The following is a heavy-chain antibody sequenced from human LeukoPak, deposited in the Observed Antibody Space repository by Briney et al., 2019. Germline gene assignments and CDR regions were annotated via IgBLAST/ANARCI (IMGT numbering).Heavy chain of an antibody. J-gene: IGHJ5*02. D-gene: IGHD6-19*01. Sequence: PGGSLRLSCAASGFTFSNYGMHWVRQAPGKGLEWVAVISYDGLNMYYADSVKGRITIARDNSKNTLYLQMNSLRVEDTAVYYCAKAAGIAVANSPWGQGTLVTVSS. CDR3: AKAAGIAVANSP. CDR2: ISYDGLNM. V-gene: IGHV3-30*18. CDR1: GFTFSNYG.